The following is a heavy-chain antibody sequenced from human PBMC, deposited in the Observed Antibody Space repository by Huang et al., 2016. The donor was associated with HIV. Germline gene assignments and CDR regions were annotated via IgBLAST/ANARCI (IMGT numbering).Heavy chain of an antibody. CDR2: IKYRGSI. V-gene: IGHV4-34*02. CDR3: ARDRDLWLRAFDI. D-gene: IGHD6-19*01. Sequence: QGQLQQWGAGLVKPSETLSLTCAVYGGSLSGYYWSWIRQSPGKGLEWIGEIKYRGSINYNPSLKRRVTISVDKGKNQFSLKLRSVTAADTAVYYCARDRDLWLRAFDIWGQGTLVTVSP. CDR1: GGSLSGYY. J-gene: IGHJ3*02.